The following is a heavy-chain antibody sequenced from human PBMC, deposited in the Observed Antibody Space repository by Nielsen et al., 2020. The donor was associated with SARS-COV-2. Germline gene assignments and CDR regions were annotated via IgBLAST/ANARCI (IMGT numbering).Heavy chain of an antibody. CDR2: IDPNDSYT. CDR1: GYSFTSYW. J-gene: IGHJ6*03. Sequence: GESLKISCKGSGYSFTSYWISWVRQMPGKGLEWMGRIDPNDSYTNYSPSFQGHVTISADKSISTAYLQWSSLKASDTAMYYCARQYELPAAIYYYYYYYMDVWGKGTTVTVSS. CDR3: ARQYELPAAIYYYYYYYMDV. D-gene: IGHD2-2*01. V-gene: IGHV5-10-1*01.